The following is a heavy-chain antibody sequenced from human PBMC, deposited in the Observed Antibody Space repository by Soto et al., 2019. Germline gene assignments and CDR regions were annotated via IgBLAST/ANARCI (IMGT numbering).Heavy chain of an antibody. CDR3: SHNGGRTKGANYLPGSYRLNWFDP. CDR1: GFSLTTKGEG. D-gene: IGHD3-16*02. V-gene: IGHV2-5*02. Sequence: QITLEESGPILVKPTQPLTLTCTFSGFSLTTKGEGVGWIRQPPGKALEWLALIYWDDDKRYSPSLRSRPTITKDTSRNQVVLTMTNMDPMDTASYCCSHNGGRTKGANYLPGSYRLNWFDPWGQGTLVTVSS. CDR2: IYWDDDK. J-gene: IGHJ5*02.